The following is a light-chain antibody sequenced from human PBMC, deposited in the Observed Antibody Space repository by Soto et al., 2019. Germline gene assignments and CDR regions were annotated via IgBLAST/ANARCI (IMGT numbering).Light chain of an antibody. CDR2: AAS. J-gene: IGKJ4*01. CDR3: QQYNQWPLS. Sequence: EIMMTQSPATLSVSPGGRATLSCRASQSASSNLAWYQQKPGQAPWLLIYAASTRATSIPARLSGSGSGTEFTLTISSHHSEEIAVAYCQQYNQWPLSFGGATKVAIK. V-gene: IGKV3-15*01. CDR1: QSASSN.